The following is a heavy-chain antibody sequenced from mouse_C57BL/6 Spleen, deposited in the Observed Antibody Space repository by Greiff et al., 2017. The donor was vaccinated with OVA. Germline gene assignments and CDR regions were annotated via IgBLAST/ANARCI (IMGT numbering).Heavy chain of an antibody. V-gene: IGHV5-4*01. J-gene: IGHJ3*01. D-gene: IGHD2-3*01. CDR3: ARDRGDGFAY. CDR1: GFTFSSYA. CDR2: ISDGGSYT. Sequence: EVKLMESGGGLVKPGGSLKLSCAASGFTFSSYAMSWVRQTPEKRLEWVATISDGGSYTYYPDNVKGRFTISRDNAKNNLYLQMSHLKSEDIAMYYCARDRGDGFAYWGQGTLVTVSA.